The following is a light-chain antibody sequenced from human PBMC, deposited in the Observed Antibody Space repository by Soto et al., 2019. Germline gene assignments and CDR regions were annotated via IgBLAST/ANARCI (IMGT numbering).Light chain of an antibody. CDR3: ATWDGSLNAVV. V-gene: IGLV1-44*01. CDR1: NSNIGSNP. Sequence: QSVLTQSPSASGTPGQRVTISCSGSNSNIGSNPVNWYQQLPGMAPKLLISANNQRPSGVPDRFSGSKSGTSASLAISGLQSEDEADYYCATWDGSLNAVVSGGGTKVTVL. CDR2: ANN. J-gene: IGLJ2*01.